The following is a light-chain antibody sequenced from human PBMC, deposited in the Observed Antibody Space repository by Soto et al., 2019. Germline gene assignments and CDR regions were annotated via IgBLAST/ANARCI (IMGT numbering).Light chain of an antibody. CDR3: QQYGSSPRLT. CDR2: GAS. J-gene: IGKJ4*01. V-gene: IGKV3-20*01. Sequence: VVLTQSPGTLSLSPGERATLSCRASQSVSNNYLAWYQQKPGQAPRLLIYGASSRATGIPDRFSGSGSGTDFTLTISRLEPEDFAVYYCQQYGSSPRLTFGGGTKVDIK. CDR1: QSVSNNY.